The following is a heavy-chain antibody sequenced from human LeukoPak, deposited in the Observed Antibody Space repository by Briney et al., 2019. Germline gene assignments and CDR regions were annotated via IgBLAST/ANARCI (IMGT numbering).Heavy chain of an antibody. V-gene: IGHV1-2*02. J-gene: IGHJ4*02. Sequence: GASVKVSCKASGYTFTGYYMQWVRQAPGQGLGWMGWINPNSGGTNYAKNIQGRVTMTRDTSISPANMELSRLRSDDTAVYYCARDLVGYYGSGSYPGDYWGQGTLVTVSS. CDR1: GYTFTGYY. CDR3: ARDLVGYYGSGSYPGDY. CDR2: INPNSGGT. D-gene: IGHD3-10*01.